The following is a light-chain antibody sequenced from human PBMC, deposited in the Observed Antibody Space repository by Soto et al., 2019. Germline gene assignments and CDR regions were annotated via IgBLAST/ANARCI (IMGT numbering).Light chain of an antibody. CDR2: DVS. Sequence: QSALTQPASVSGSAGQSITISCTGTSSDVGGYNYVSWYQQHPGKAPKLMIYDVSNRPSGVSKRVSGSKSGNTASLTISGLQAEYEADYYCSSYTSSSPHVVFGGGTKLTVL. J-gene: IGLJ2*01. CDR3: SSYTSSSPHVV. CDR1: SSDVGGYNY. V-gene: IGLV2-14*01.